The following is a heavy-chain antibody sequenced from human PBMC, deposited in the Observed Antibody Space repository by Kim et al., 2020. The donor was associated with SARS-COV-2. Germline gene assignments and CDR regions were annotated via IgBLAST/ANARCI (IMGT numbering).Heavy chain of an antibody. CDR2: ISYSGNS. CDR1: GGSIRSGGKF. D-gene: IGHD2-2*01. Sequence: SETLSLTCSVSGGSIRSGGKFWTWIRQHPAKGLEWIGYISYSGNSHYSPSLGSRVSISLQTSENQFSLELTSVTAADTAVYYCARGQPLDYWGQGILVT. V-gene: IGHV4-31*03. J-gene: IGHJ4*02. CDR3: ARGQPLDY.